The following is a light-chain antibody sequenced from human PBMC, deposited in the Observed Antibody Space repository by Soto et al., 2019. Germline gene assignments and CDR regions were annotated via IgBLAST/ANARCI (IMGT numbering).Light chain of an antibody. V-gene: IGKV3-20*01. CDR2: AIS. J-gene: IGKJ1*01. CDR1: ETVYDRQ. CDR3: QQFGSSWWT. Sequence: EIVMTQSPATLSVSPGERATLSCRSSETVYDRQLAWYQQRAGQAPRLLIYAISTRAAGIPDRFSGSGSVTDFTLTISRVEPADSAMYYCQQFGSSWWTFAQGTKVDIK.